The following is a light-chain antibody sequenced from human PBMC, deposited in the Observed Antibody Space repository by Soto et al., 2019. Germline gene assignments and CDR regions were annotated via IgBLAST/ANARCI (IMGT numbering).Light chain of an antibody. J-gene: IGLJ1*01. Sequence: QSALTQPASLSVSPGQSITISCTGTSSDVGGYDYVSWYQQHPGKAPKLMIYDVTNRPSGVSNRFSGSKSGNTASLTISGLQAEDEADYYCISYASINTYVFGTGTKVTVL. CDR1: SSDVGGYDY. CDR3: ISYASINTYV. V-gene: IGLV2-14*01. CDR2: DVT.